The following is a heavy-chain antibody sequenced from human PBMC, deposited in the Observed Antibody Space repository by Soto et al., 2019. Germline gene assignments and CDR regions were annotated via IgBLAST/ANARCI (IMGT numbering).Heavy chain of an antibody. D-gene: IGHD5-12*01. CDR3: ARGGGYNTAFDY. CDR2: IYYSGNT. CDR1: CGSISSGGYY. V-gene: IGHV4-31*03. Sequence: QVQLQESGPGLVRPPQTLSLTCTVSCGSISSGGYYWSWIRQHPGKGLEWIGYIYYSGNTYYIPSLKGRVTISVDTSKNQFSLRLSSVTAADTAVYYCARGGGYNTAFDYWGQGTLVTVSS. J-gene: IGHJ4*02.